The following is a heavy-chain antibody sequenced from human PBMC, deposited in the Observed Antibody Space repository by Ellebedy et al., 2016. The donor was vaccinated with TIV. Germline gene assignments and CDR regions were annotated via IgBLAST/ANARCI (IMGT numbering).Heavy chain of an antibody. Sequence: AASVKVSCKASGYTFTSYAMHWVRQAPGQRLEWMGWINAGNGNTKYSQKFQGRVTITRDTSARTAYMELSSLRSEDTAVYYCARGNRVAPPFDYWGQGTLVTVSS. CDR3: ARGNRVAPPFDY. CDR1: GYTFTSYA. CDR2: INAGNGNT. V-gene: IGHV1-3*01. D-gene: IGHD1-14*01. J-gene: IGHJ4*02.